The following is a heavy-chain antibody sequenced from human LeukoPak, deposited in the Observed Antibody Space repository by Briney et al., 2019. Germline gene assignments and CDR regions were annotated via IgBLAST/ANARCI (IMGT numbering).Heavy chain of an antibody. Sequence: SETLSLTCTVSGYSISSGYYWGWIRQPPGKGLEGIGSIYHSGSTYYNPSLKSRVTISVDTSKNQFSLKLSSVTAADTDVYYCARAGLEQWLPHFDYWGQGTLVTVSS. CDR2: IYHSGST. J-gene: IGHJ4*02. CDR3: ARAGLEQWLPHFDY. CDR1: GYSISSGYY. D-gene: IGHD6-19*01. V-gene: IGHV4-38-2*02.